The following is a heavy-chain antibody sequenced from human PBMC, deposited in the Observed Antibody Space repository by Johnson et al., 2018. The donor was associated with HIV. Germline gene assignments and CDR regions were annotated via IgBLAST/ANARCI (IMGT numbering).Heavy chain of an antibody. J-gene: IGHJ3*01. V-gene: IGHV3-66*03. D-gene: IGHD3-22*01. CDR3: ARDLDYYDSSGYQAISYAFDV. CDR1: GFTVSSNY. CDR2: IYSGGST. Sequence: EVQLVESGGGLIQPGGSLRLSCAASGFTVSSNYMSWVRQAPGKGLEWVSVIYSGGSTYYADSVKGRFTISRDNSKNTLYLQMNSLRAEDTAVYYCARDLDYYDSSGYQAISYAFDVWGQGTMVTVST.